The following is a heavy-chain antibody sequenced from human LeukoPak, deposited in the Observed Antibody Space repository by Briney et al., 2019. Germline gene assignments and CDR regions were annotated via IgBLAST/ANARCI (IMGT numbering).Heavy chain of an antibody. Sequence: HPGGSLRLSCAASGFTFSSYGMSWVRQAPGKGLEWVSAISGSGGSTYYADSVKGRFTISRDNSKNTLYLQMGSLRAEDMAVYYCARESEGVEDYWGQGTLVTVSS. CDR1: GFTFSSYG. CDR3: ARESEGVEDY. CDR2: ISGSGGST. J-gene: IGHJ4*02. D-gene: IGHD5-24*01. V-gene: IGHV3-23*01.